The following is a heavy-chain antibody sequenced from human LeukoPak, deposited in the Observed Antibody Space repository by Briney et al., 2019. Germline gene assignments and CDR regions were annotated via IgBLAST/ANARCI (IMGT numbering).Heavy chain of an antibody. V-gene: IGHV3-23*01. CDR2: ISGSGGST. D-gene: IGHD2-2*01. Sequence: GGSLRLSCAASGFTFSIYAMSWVRQAPGKGLEWVSAISGSGGSTYYADSVKGRFTISRANSKNTLYLQMNSLRAEDTAVNYCAKVRRGPVPAASCFDYWGQGTLVTVSS. J-gene: IGHJ4*02. CDR3: AKVRRGPVPAASCFDY. CDR1: GFTFSIYA.